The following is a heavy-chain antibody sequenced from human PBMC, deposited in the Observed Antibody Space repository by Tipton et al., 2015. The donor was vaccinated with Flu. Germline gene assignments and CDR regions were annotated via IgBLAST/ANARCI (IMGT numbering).Heavy chain of an antibody. Sequence: SLRLSCAASGFTFSSYEMNWVRQAPGKGLEWVSYISSSGSTIYYADSVKGQFTISRDNATTYLYLQMNSLRAEDTAVYYCARDGPVGWGLAQGALDIWGQGKMGTCAS. CDR2: ISSSGSTI. V-gene: IGHV3-48*03. D-gene: IGHD1-26*01. CDR1: GFTFSSYE. J-gene: IGHJ3*02. CDR3: ARDGPVGWGLAQGALDI.